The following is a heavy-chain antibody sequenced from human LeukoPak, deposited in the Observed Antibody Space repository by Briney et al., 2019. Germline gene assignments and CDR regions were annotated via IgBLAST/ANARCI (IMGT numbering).Heavy chain of an antibody. CDR3: ARVRDCSSTSCYLFEPYYYYFDY. CDR2: INPSGGST. J-gene: IGHJ4*02. D-gene: IGHD2-2*01. CDR1: GYTFTSYY. V-gene: IGHV1-46*01. Sequence: GASVKVSCKASGYTFTSYYMHWVRQAPGQGLEWMGIINPSGGSTSYAQKLQGRVTMTTDTSTSTAYMELRSLRSDDTAVYYCARVRDCSSTSCYLFEPYYYYFDYWGQGTLVTVSS.